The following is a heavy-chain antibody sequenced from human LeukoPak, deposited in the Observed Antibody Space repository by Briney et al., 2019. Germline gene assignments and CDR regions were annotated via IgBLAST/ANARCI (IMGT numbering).Heavy chain of an antibody. D-gene: IGHD3-10*01. CDR1: GFTVSSNY. V-gene: IGHV3-53*05. CDR2: IYSGGST. J-gene: IGHJ4*02. CDR3: ARDLGYYGSKGFDY. Sequence: GGSLRLSCAASGFTVSSNYMSWVRQAPGKGLEWASVIYSGGSTYYADSVKGRFTISRDNSKNTLYLQMNSLRAEDTAVYYCARDLGYYGSKGFDYWGQGTLVTVSS.